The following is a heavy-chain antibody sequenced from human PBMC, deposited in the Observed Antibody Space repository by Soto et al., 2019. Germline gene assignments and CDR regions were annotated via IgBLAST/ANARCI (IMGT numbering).Heavy chain of an antibody. D-gene: IGHD3-22*01. CDR2: IKSDGSST. Sequence: SLRLSCAASGFTFSNAWMNWVRQAPGKGLVWVSRIKSDGSSTSYADSVKGRFTISRDNAKNTLYLQMNSLRAEDTAVYYCAKAKPFNTMMSSYVFDYWGKGTLVTVSS. V-gene: IGHV3-74*01. CDR3: AKAKPFNTMMSSYVFDY. CDR1: GFTFSNAW. J-gene: IGHJ4*02.